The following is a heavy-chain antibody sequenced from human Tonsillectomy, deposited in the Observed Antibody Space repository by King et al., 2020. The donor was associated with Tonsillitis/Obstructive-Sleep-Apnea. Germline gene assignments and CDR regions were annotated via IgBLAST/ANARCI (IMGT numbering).Heavy chain of an antibody. CDR1: GYTFTGYY. D-gene: IGHD5-12*01. CDR2: INPNSGGT. CDR3: ARWGRLRGYDTGLTTYYYDMDV. V-gene: IGHV1-2*04. J-gene: IGHJ6*03. Sequence: VQLVESGAEVKKPGASVKVSCKASGYTFTGYYMDWVRQAPGQGLEWMGWINPNSGGTNYAQKVQGWITMTRDTSISTGYMELSRLRSDDTAVYYCARWGRLRGYDTGLTTYYYDMDVWGKGTTVTVSS.